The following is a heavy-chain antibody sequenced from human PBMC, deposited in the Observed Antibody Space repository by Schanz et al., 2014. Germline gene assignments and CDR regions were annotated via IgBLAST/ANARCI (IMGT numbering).Heavy chain of an antibody. CDR1: GDSISGSY. J-gene: IGHJ6*02. CDR3: ARARFTGYYMDV. V-gene: IGHV4-59*01. Sequence: QVQLQESGPGLVKPSETLSLTCTVSGDSISGSYWSWIRQPPGKGLEWIGYIYYSGSTDYNPSLKSRVTMSVDKSKNQFSLKLSSVTAADTAVYYCARARFTGYYMDVWGQGTAVTVSS. D-gene: IGHD3-9*01. CDR2: IYYSGST.